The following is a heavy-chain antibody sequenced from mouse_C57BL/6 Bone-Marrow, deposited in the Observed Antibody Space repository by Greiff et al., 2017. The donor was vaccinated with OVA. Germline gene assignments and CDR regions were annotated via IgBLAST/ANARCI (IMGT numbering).Heavy chain of an antibody. Sequence: EVQLVESGGGLVKPGGSLKLSCAASGFTFSSYAMSWVRQTPEKRLEWVATISDGGSYTYDPANVKGRFTISRDNAKNNLYLQMSHLKSEDTAMYYCAREEPFAYWGQGTLVTVSA. V-gene: IGHV5-4*01. CDR3: AREEPFAY. CDR1: GFTFSSYA. J-gene: IGHJ3*01. CDR2: ISDGGSYT.